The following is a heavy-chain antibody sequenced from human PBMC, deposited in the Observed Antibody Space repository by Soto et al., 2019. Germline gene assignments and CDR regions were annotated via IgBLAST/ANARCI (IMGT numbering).Heavy chain of an antibody. CDR3: ARGRYGDY. CDR2: ISAHHGNT. J-gene: IGHJ4*02. V-gene: IGHV1-18*01. D-gene: IGHD1-1*01. CDR1: GYAFTTYG. Sequence: QVHLVQSGAEVKKPGASVKVSCKGSGYAFTTYGITWVRQAPGQGLEWMGWISAHHGNTNYAQKLQGRVTVTGDTSTSTAYMELRSLRSDDTAVYYCARGRYGDYWGQGALVTVSS.